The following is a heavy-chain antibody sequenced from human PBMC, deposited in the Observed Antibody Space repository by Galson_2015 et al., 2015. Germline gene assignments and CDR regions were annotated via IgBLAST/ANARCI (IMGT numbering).Heavy chain of an antibody. CDR3: ARDVVRGVIGRVVVAATLVL. CDR2: INSDGSST. D-gene: IGHD2-15*01. Sequence: SLRLSCAASGFTFSSYWMHWVRQAPGKGLVWVSRINSDGSSTSYADSVKGRFTISRDNAKNTLYLQMNSLRAEDTAVYYCARDVVRGVIGRVVVAATLVLWGQGTLVTVSS. V-gene: IGHV3-74*01. J-gene: IGHJ4*02. CDR1: GFTFSSYW.